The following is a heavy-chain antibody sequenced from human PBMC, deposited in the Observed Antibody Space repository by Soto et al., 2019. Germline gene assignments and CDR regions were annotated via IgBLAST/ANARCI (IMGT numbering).Heavy chain of an antibody. CDR3: ARIYGDYPWWYFDL. J-gene: IGHJ2*01. Sequence: GGSLRLSCAASGFTFSSYWMHWVRQAPGKGLVWVSRINSDGSSTSYADSVKGRFTISRDNAKNTLYLQMNSLRAEDTAVYYCARIYGDYPWWYFDLWGRGTLVTVSS. CDR1: GFTFSSYW. D-gene: IGHD4-17*01. V-gene: IGHV3-74*01. CDR2: INSDGSST.